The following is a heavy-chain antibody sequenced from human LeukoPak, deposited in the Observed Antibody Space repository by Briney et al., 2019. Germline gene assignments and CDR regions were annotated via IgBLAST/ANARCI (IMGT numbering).Heavy chain of an antibody. CDR2: ISYDGSNK. Sequence: GGSLRLSCAASGFTFSSYGMHWVRQAPGKGLEWVAVISYDGSNKYYADSVKGRFTISRDNSKNTLYLQMNSLRAEDTAVYYCARDPQSSQQLVSYWGQGTLVTVSS. J-gene: IGHJ4*02. D-gene: IGHD6-13*01. CDR1: GFTFSSYG. CDR3: ARDPQSSQQLVSY. V-gene: IGHV3-30*03.